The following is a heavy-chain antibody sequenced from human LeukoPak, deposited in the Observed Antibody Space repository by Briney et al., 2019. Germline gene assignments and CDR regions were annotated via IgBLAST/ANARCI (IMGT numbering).Heavy chain of an antibody. CDR2: ISAYNGNT. V-gene: IGHV1-18*01. Sequence: GASVKVSCKASGYTFTSYGISWVRQAPGQGLEWMGWISAYNGNTNYAQKLQGRVTMTTDTSTSTAYMELRSLRSDDTAVYYCARDRGYGDPFDAFDIWGQGTMVTVSS. J-gene: IGHJ3*02. CDR1: GYTFTSYG. CDR3: ARDRGYGDPFDAFDI. D-gene: IGHD4-17*01.